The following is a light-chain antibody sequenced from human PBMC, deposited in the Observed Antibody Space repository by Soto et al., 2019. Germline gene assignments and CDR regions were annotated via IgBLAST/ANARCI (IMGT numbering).Light chain of an antibody. J-gene: IGKJ4*01. CDR1: QSVSSDF. V-gene: IGKV3D-7*01. CDR2: GAS. Sequence: EIVLTQSPGTLSLSPGERATLSCRASQSVSSDFLSWYQQKPGQAPRLLIYGASTRATGIPARFSGSGSGTEFTLTISYLRPEDSAVYFCQQYHDWVTFGGGTRVEI. CDR3: QQYHDWVT.